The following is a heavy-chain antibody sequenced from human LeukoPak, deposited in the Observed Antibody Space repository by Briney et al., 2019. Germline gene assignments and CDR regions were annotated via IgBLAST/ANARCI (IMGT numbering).Heavy chain of an antibody. CDR2: IYYSGST. Sequence: TSSETQSLTCTVSGGSISSSSYYWGWIRQPPGKGLEWIGSIYYSGSTYYNPSLKSRVTISVDTSKNQFSLKLSSVTAADTAVYYCASDEVAWKYYDSSGSILDYWGQGTLVTVSS. CDR3: ASDEVAWKYYDSSGSILDY. D-gene: IGHD3-22*01. CDR1: GGSISSSSYY. V-gene: IGHV4-39*01. J-gene: IGHJ4*02.